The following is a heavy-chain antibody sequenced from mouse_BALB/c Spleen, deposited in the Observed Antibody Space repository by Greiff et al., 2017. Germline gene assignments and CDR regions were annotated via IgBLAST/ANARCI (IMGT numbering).Heavy chain of an antibody. Sequence: EVMLVESGGGLVKPGGSLKLSCAASGFTFSSYTMSWVRQTPEKRLEWVATISSGGSYTYYPDSVKGRFTISRDNAKNTLYLQMSSLKSEDTAMYYCTRDVYGYYAMDYWGQGTSVTVSS. CDR1: GFTFSSYT. CDR3: TRDVYGYYAMDY. D-gene: IGHD1-2*01. V-gene: IGHV5-6-4*01. CDR2: ISSGGSYT. J-gene: IGHJ4*01.